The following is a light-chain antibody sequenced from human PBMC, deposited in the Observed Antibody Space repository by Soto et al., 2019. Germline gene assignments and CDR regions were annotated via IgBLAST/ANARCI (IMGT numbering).Light chain of an antibody. CDR2: GAS. Sequence: VLTQSPATLSLSPGERATLSCRASQSVTTQLAWYQQKPGQAPRLIIHGASSRATGVPDRITGSGSGTDFTLSISRLEPEDFAVYYCQQYGGSTRTFGQGTKVDIK. J-gene: IGKJ1*01. CDR3: QQYGGSTRT. V-gene: IGKV3-20*01. CDR1: QSVTTQ.